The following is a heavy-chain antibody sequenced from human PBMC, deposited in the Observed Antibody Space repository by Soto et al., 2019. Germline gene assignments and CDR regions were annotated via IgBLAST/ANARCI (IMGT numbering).Heavy chain of an antibody. D-gene: IGHD5-12*01. J-gene: IGHJ4*02. CDR2: VRNKANSYST. Sequence: GSLRLSCAASGFTFSDHYMDWVRQAPGKGLKWVGRVRNKANSYSTQYAASVKGRFTVSRDDSENSVFLQMNSLKSDDTAVYYCVIVHLGATTRYLDYWGQGTLVTVSS. CDR3: VIVHLGATTRYLDY. CDR1: GFTFSDHY. V-gene: IGHV3-72*01.